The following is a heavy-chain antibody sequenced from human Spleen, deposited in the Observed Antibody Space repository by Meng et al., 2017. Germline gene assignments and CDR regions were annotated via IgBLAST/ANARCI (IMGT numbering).Heavy chain of an antibody. CDR3: ARDRSGYANYDY. CDR1: GGSISSSSYY. CDR2: IYYSAST. V-gene: IGHV4-31*03. J-gene: IGHJ4*02. D-gene: IGHD6-25*01. Sequence: LRLSCTVSGGSISSSSYYWSWVRQHPGKGLEWIGYIYYSASTHYNPSLKSRLTMSIDTSKNHFSLKVTSVLAADTAMYYCARDRSGYANYDYWGQGTLVTVSS.